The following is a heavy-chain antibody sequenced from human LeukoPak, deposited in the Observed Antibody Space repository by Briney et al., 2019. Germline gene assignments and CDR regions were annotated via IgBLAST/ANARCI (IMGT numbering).Heavy chain of an antibody. Sequence: GASVKVSXKASGYTFTSYGISWVRQAPGQELEWMGWISAYNGNTNYAQKLQGRVTMTTDTSTSTAYMELRSLRSDDTAVYYCARIAYYDFWSGSHAHFDYWGQGTLVTVSS. V-gene: IGHV1-18*01. CDR3: ARIAYYDFWSGSHAHFDY. CDR1: GYTFTSYG. CDR2: ISAYNGNT. D-gene: IGHD3-3*01. J-gene: IGHJ4*02.